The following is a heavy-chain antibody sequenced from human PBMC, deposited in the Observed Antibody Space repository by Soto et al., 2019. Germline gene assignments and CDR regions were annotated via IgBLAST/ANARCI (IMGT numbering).Heavy chain of an antibody. V-gene: IGHV3-23*01. CDR2: ISGSGGST. CDR1: GFTFSSYA. D-gene: IGHD3-3*01. CDR3: AKDNMIFGVDIPPSDYYYGMDV. Sequence: LRLSCAASGFTFSSYAMNWVRQAPGRGLEWVSSISGSGGSTYYADSVKGRFTISRDNSKNTLYLQMNSLRVEDTAVYYCAKDNMIFGVDIPPSDYYYGMDVWGQGTTVTVSS. J-gene: IGHJ6*02.